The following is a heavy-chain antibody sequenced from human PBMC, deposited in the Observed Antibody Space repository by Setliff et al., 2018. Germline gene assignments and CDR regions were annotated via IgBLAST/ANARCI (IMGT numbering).Heavy chain of an antibody. V-gene: IGHV4-4*08. CDR1: GGSISSYY. CDR2: SEST. D-gene: IGHD4-17*01. CDR3: ARLSTLTRWYELGAFDI. Sequence: SETLSLTCTVSGGSISSYYWTWIRQSPGKGLEWIGTSESTYYNPSLKSRVTISVDRPKNQFSLKLSSATAADTAIYYCARLSTLTRWYELGAFDIWGQGTMVTVSS. J-gene: IGHJ3*02.